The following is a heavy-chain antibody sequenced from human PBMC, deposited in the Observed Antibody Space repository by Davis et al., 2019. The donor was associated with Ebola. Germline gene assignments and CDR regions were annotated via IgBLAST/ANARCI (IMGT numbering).Heavy chain of an antibody. Sequence: GESLKISCAASGFTFSSYWMSWVRQAPGKGLEWVANIKQDGSEKYYVDSVKGRFTISRDNAKNSLYLQMNSLRAEDTAVYYCARQGDCGGDCYLRYWGQGTLVTVSS. J-gene: IGHJ4*02. V-gene: IGHV3-7*01. CDR3: ARQGDCGGDCYLRY. D-gene: IGHD2-21*01. CDR2: IKQDGSEK. CDR1: GFTFSSYW.